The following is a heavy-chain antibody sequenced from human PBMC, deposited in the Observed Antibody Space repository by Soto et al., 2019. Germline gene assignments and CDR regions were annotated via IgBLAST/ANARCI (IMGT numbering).Heavy chain of an antibody. V-gene: IGHV3-33*01. Sequence: GGSLRLSCAASGFTFSNYGIHWVRQAPGKGLEWVAVIWYDGSKKFYADSVEGRFTVSRDDSKNMVYLQMNSLRAEDTAMYYCGRDMDTSSHYSRLDPWGQGSLVTVSS. CDR1: GFTFSNYG. D-gene: IGHD2-15*01. CDR3: GRDMDTSSHYSRLDP. CDR2: IWYDGSKK. J-gene: IGHJ5*02.